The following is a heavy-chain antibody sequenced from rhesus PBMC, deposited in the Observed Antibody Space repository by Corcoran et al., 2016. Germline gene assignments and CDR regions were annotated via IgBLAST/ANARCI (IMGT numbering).Heavy chain of an antibody. CDR2: ISYSGST. CDR3: ARDVGTTFDY. Sequence: QVQLQESGPGLVKPSETLSLTCAVSGGSISSSYYYWSWIRPAPGKGLEWIGYISYSGSTSYNPSLKSRVTISRDTSKNQFSLKLSSVTAADTAVYYCARDVGTTFDYWGQGVLVTVSS. J-gene: IGHJ4*01. D-gene: IGHD1-26*01. V-gene: IGHV4-122*02. CDR1: GGSISSSYYY.